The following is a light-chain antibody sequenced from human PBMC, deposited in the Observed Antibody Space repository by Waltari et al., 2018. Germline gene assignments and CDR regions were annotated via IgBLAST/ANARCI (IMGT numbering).Light chain of an antibody. CDR3: QQYYSGPRT. J-gene: IGKJ1*01. CDR1: QSVLYSSNDKNY. V-gene: IGKV4-1*01. CDR2: WAS. Sequence: DIVMTQSPDSLAVSLGERATINCKSSQSVLYSSNDKNYLAWYQQKPRQPPRLLIYWASTRESGVPYRFSGSGSGTDFTLTISSLQAEDVAVYYCQQYYSGPRTFGQGTKVEIK.